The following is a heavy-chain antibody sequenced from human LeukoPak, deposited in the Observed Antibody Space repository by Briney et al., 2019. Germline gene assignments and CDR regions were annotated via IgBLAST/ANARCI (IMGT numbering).Heavy chain of an antibody. CDR1: EFSVGSNY. CDR3: ARRSAAKDAFDI. Sequence: GGSLRLSCAASEFSVGSNYMTWVRQAPGKGLEWVSLIYSGGSTYYADSVKGRFTISRDNAKNTLYLQMNSLRAEDTAVYYCARRSAAKDAFDIWGQGTMVTVSS. CDR2: IYSGGST. V-gene: IGHV3-66*01. D-gene: IGHD6-25*01. J-gene: IGHJ3*02.